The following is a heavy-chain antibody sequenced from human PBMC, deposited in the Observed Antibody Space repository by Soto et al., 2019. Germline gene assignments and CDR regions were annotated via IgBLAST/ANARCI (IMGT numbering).Heavy chain of an antibody. CDR3: ARDPTGLLWFGESPRFDY. Sequence: SVKVCCKASGGTFSSYAISWVRQAPGQGLEWMGGIIPIFGTANYAQKFQGRVTITADESTSTAYMELSSLRSEDTAVYYCARDPTGLLWFGESPRFDYWGQGTLVTVSS. CDR1: GGTFSSYA. V-gene: IGHV1-69*13. CDR2: IIPIFGTA. D-gene: IGHD3-10*01. J-gene: IGHJ4*02.